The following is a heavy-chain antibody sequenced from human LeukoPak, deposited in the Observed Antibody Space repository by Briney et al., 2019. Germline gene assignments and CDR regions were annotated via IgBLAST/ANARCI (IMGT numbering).Heavy chain of an antibody. V-gene: IGHV3-30*02. CDR2: IRYDGSIK. CDR3: AKDRGYSSSWYEVY. Sequence: GGSLRLSCTASGFSFSSSAMHWVRQAPGKGLEWVAFIRYDGSIKNYADSVKGRFSISRDNSKNTLYLQMNSLRAEDTAVYYCAKDRGYSSSWYEVYWGQGTPVTVSS. J-gene: IGHJ4*02. D-gene: IGHD6-13*01. CDR1: GFSFSSSA.